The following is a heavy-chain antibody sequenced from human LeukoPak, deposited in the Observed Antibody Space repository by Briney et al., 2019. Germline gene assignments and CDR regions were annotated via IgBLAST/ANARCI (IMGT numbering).Heavy chain of an antibody. CDR3: AAVGLSSGPIGY. Sequence: RASVKVSCKASGGTFTSYDINWVRQATGQGLEWMGWMNPNSGNTGYAQKFQGRVTMTRNTSISTAYMELSSLRSEDTAVYYCAAVGLSSGPIGYWGQGTLVTVSS. J-gene: IGHJ4*02. D-gene: IGHD3-22*01. CDR2: MNPNSGNT. V-gene: IGHV1-8*01. CDR1: GGTFTSYD.